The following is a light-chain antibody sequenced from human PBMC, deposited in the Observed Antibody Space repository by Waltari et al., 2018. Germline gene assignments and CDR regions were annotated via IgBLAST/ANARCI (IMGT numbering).Light chain of an antibody. CDR2: LGS. Sequence: DIVMTQSPDWLAVSLGERATINCKSSQSVLYNSNNKNYLTWYQQKPGQPPKLLIYLGSTRESGVPDRFSGSGSGTDFTLTISSLQAEDVAVYYCQQYSSPPFTFGPGTKVDI. CDR1: QSVLYNSNNKNY. J-gene: IGKJ3*01. CDR3: QQYSSPPFT. V-gene: IGKV4-1*01.